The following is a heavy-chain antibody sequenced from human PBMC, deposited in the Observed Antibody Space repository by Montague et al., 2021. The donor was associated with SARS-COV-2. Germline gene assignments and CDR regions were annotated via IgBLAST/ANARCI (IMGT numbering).Heavy chain of an antibody. V-gene: IGHV4-34*01. CDR3: ARRTSRDYYMDV. J-gene: IGHJ6*03. D-gene: IGHD3-16*01. CDR2: IHHGGST. Sequence: SETLSLTCAVHGGSFSTYSWNWIRQPPGKGLEWIGEIHHGGSTNYNPSLKSRVTISADTSKNQFSLKLTSVTAADTAVYYCARRTSRDYYMDVWGKGTTVTVSS. CDR1: GGSFSTYS.